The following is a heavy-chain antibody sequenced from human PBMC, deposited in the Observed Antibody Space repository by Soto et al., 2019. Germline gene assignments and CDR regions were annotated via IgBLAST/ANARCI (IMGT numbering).Heavy chain of an antibody. CDR1: GFTFSDYG. CDR2: VRDDGSKT. Sequence: QVQMVASGGGVVQPGKSLRLSCAASGFTFSDYGMHWFRQAPARGPEWVALVRDDGSKTYYADSVRGRFTISRDNSKNMFYLQMNSLRVEDTAIYYCATSTATDAFDIWGQGTMVTVSS. J-gene: IGHJ3*02. CDR3: ATSTATDAFDI. V-gene: IGHV3-33*01.